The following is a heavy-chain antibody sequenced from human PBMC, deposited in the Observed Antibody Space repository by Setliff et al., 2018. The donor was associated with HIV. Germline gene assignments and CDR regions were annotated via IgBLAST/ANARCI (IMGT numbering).Heavy chain of an antibody. J-gene: IGHJ3*02. CDR2: IYYSGST. V-gene: IGHV4-31*03. CDR3: ARQKQGGWDAFDI. Sequence: KTSETLSLTCTVSGGSINSGGYFWSWIRHLPGRGLEWIGYIYYSGSTYNNPSLKSRITISVDKSKNQFSLKLTSLTAADTAVYYCARQKQGGWDAFDIWGQGTMVTVSS. D-gene: IGHD6-19*01. CDR1: GGSINSGGYF.